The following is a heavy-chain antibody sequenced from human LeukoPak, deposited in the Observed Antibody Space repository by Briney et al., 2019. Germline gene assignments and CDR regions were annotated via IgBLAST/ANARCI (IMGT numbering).Heavy chain of an antibody. CDR2: ISSSSSYI. CDR3: ARDGTTVTHLDY. V-gene: IGHV3-21*01. Sequence: GSQRLSCAASGFTVSSYSMNWVRQAPGKGLEWVSSISSSSSYIYYADSVKGRFTISRDNAKNSLYLQMNSLRAEDTAVYYCARDGTTVTHLDYWGQGTLVTVSS. D-gene: IGHD4-17*01. J-gene: IGHJ4*02. CDR1: GFTVSSYS.